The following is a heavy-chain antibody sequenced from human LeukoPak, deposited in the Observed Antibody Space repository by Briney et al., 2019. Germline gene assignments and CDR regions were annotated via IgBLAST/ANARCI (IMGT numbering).Heavy chain of an antibody. CDR1: SGSINIDC. V-gene: IGHV4-59*01. CDR3: AREGVATKLNDAFDI. J-gene: IGHJ3*02. Sequence: SETLSLTCTVSSGSINIDCWSWIRQSPGKGLEWIGYIYNSGSTNYNPSLMSRVTISIDTSKNQFSLRLSSVTAADTAVYYCAREGVATKLNDAFDIWGQGTMVTVSS. CDR2: IYNSGST. D-gene: IGHD5-12*01.